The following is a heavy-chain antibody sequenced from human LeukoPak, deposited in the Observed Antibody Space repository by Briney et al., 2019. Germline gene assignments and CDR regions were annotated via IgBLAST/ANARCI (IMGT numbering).Heavy chain of an antibody. V-gene: IGHV4-59*01. CDR1: GGSISSYY. Sequence: SETLSLTCTVSGGSISSYYWSWIRQPPGKGLEWIGYIYYSGSTNYNPSLKSRVTISVDTSKNQFSLKLSSVTAADTAVYYCARSARWLLGFGAFDIWGQGTMVTVSS. CDR3: ARSARWLLGFGAFDI. D-gene: IGHD3-22*01. CDR2: IYYSGST. J-gene: IGHJ3*02.